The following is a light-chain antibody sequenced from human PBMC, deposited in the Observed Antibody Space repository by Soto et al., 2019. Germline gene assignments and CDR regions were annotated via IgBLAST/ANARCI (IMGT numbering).Light chain of an antibody. Sequence: QCALTQPPSASGSPGQSVAISCTGTSSDVGGYNYVSWYQQHPGKAPKLMIHEVNKRPSGVPDRFSGSKFGNTASLTVSGLQAEDEADYYCSSYAGSSNVFGTGTKVTVL. J-gene: IGLJ1*01. CDR2: EVN. CDR3: SSYAGSSNV. CDR1: SSDVGGYNY. V-gene: IGLV2-8*01.